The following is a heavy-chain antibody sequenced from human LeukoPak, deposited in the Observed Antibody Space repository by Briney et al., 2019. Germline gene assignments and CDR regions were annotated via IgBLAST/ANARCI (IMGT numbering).Heavy chain of an antibody. CDR3: ARDMAVLRGVVRPFDH. V-gene: IGHV4-4*02. CDR1: GDSISSDHW. J-gene: IGHJ4*02. Sequence: SGTLSLTCEVSGDSISSDHWWTWVRQTPGKGLEWIGEIYHSGSTNYDSSLKSRVTILIDQSKNQFSLKMISLTAADTAVYYCARDMAVLRGVVRPFDHWGQGTLVTVSS. D-gene: IGHD3-10*01. CDR2: IYHSGST.